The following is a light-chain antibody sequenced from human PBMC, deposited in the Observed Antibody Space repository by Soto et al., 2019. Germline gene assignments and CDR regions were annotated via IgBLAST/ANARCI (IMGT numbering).Light chain of an antibody. CDR1: QSISSY. CDR2: AAS. CDR3: QQSYSTPLT. V-gene: IGKV1-39*01. Sequence: DIQMTQSPSSLSASVGDRVTITCRGSQSISSYLNWYQQKPGKAPKLLIYAASSLQSGVPSRFSGSGSGTDFTLTISSLQPDDLATYYCQQSYSTPLTFGGGTKVEIK. J-gene: IGKJ4*01.